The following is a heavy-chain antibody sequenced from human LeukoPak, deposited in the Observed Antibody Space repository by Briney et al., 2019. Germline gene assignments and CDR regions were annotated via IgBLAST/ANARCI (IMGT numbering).Heavy chain of an antibody. CDR3: AKERASYGVFDY. CDR1: GFTFSTYA. J-gene: IGHJ4*02. V-gene: IGHV3-23*01. Sequence: GGSLRLSCAASGFTFSTYAVNWVRQAPGKGLEWVSTISGSGGSTYYADSVKGRFTISRDNSKNTLYLQMNSLRAEDTAVYYCAKERASYGVFDYWGQGTLVTVSS. CDR2: ISGSGGST. D-gene: IGHD5-18*01.